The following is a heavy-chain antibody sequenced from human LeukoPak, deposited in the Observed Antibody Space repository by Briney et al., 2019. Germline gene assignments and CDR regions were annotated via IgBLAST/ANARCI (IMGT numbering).Heavy chain of an antibody. Sequence: GASVKVSCKASGGTFSSYAISWVRQAPGQGLEWMGGIIPIFGTANCAQKFQGRVTITADESTSTAYMELSSLRSEDTAVYYCVWAGYYDSSGYKGYFDYWGQGTLVTVSS. J-gene: IGHJ4*02. CDR2: IIPIFGTA. CDR1: GGTFSSYA. D-gene: IGHD3-22*01. CDR3: VWAGYYDSSGYKGYFDY. V-gene: IGHV1-69*13.